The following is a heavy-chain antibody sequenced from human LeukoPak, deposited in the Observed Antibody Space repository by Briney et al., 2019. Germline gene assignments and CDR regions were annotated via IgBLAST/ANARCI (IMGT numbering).Heavy chain of an antibody. Sequence: GGSLRLSCAASGFTFSSYAMSWVRQAPGKGLEWVSAISGSGGSTYYADSVNGRFTISRDNSKNTLCLQMNSLRAEDTAVYYCAKGSTSTVTPTDYWGQGTLVTVSS. D-gene: IGHD4-17*01. CDR2: ISGSGGST. CDR1: GFTFSSYA. V-gene: IGHV3-23*01. J-gene: IGHJ4*02. CDR3: AKGSTSTVTPTDY.